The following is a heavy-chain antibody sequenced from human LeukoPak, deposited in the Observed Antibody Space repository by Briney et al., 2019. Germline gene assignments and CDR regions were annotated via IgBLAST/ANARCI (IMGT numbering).Heavy chain of an antibody. Sequence: GGSLRLSCAASGFTFSSYAMNWVRQAPGKGLEWVSGISGNGGSTYYADSVKGRFTISRDNSKDTLYPQMNSLRAEDTAVYYCAKRSRRLTIVRGVPREDVWGQGTTVTVS. CDR3: AKRSRRLTIVRGVPREDV. V-gene: IGHV3-23*01. J-gene: IGHJ6*02. D-gene: IGHD3-10*01. CDR2: ISGNGGST. CDR1: GFTFSSYA.